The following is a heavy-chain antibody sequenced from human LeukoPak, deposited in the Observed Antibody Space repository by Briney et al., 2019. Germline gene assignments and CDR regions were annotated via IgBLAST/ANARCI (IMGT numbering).Heavy chain of an antibody. Sequence: GGSLRLSCAASGFTFSSYSMNWVRQAPGKGLEWVSSISSSSSYIYYADSVKGRFTISRDNTKNSLYLQMNSLRAEDTAVYYCARFGDYYDSSGYVEGLDYWGQGTLVTVSS. CDR3: ARFGDYYDSSGYVEGLDY. D-gene: IGHD3-22*01. CDR2: ISSSSSYI. CDR1: GFTFSSYS. V-gene: IGHV3-21*01. J-gene: IGHJ4*02.